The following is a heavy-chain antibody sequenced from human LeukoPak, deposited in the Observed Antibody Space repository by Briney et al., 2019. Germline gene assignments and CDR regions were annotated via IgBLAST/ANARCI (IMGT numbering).Heavy chain of an antibody. D-gene: IGHD3-10*01. Sequence: KPSETLSLTCTVSGGSISSYYWSWIRQPPGKGLEWIGYIYYSGSTNYNPSLKSRVTISVDTSKNQFSLKLSSVTAADTAVYYCARDGYYYGSGSYYRVLDYWGQGTLVTVSS. CDR1: GGSISSYY. CDR3: ARDGYYYGSGSYYRVLDY. V-gene: IGHV4-59*01. J-gene: IGHJ4*02. CDR2: IYYSGST.